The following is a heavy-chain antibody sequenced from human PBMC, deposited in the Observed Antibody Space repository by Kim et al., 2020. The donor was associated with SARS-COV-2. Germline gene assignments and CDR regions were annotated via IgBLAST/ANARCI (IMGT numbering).Heavy chain of an antibody. J-gene: IGHJ4*02. CDR3: ARDSYYYDSSGYSPPFDY. V-gene: IGHV1-46*01. D-gene: IGHD3-22*01. Sequence: ASVKVSCKASGYTFTSYYMHWVRQAPGQGLEWMGIINPSGGSTSYAQKFQGRVTMTRDTSTSTVYMELSSLRSEDTAVYYCARDSYYYDSSGYSPPFDYWGQGTLVTVSS. CDR1: GYTFTSYY. CDR2: INPSGGST.